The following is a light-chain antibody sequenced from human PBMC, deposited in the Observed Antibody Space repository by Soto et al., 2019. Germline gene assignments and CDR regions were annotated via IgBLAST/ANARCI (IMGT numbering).Light chain of an antibody. Sequence: DIQMTQSPSSLSASVGHTVTITCRASQDVRSDLGWYQHKPGKAPNRLIYAASRLQGGVPSRFSGSGSGTEFTLTIGSLQPDDSATYYCLQHDSFPYTFGQGTK. J-gene: IGKJ2*01. CDR2: AAS. CDR3: LQHDSFPYT. V-gene: IGKV1-17*01. CDR1: QDVRSD.